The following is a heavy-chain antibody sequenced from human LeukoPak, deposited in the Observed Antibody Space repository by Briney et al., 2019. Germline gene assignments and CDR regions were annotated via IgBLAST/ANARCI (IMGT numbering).Heavy chain of an antibody. V-gene: IGHV3-23*01. Sequence: PGGSLRLSCAASGFTFSSYAMSWVRQAPGKGLEWVSGTSGGGVGTYYADSVKGRFTISRDNSKNTLYLQMNILRVEDTAIYYCAKGTAAPGERPIDYWGQGTLVTVSS. D-gene: IGHD6-13*01. CDR2: TSGGGVGT. CDR3: AKGTAAPGERPIDY. J-gene: IGHJ4*02. CDR1: GFTFSSYA.